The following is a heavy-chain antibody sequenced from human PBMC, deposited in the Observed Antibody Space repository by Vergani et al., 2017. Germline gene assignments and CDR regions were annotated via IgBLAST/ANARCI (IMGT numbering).Heavy chain of an antibody. CDR2: VSYSGAT. Sequence: QVQLHESGPGLVKPSQTLSLTCTVSGGSITSGSFYWGWIRQPPGKGLEWIGTVSYSGATYYTPSLKNRVKVSLNTSENQFSLQMSSVTAADTAVYYCAKQIYEFWNGYSYYYHYYMDVWGKGTTVTVSS. V-gene: IGHV4-39*01. CDR1: GGSITSGSFY. D-gene: IGHD3/OR15-3a*01. CDR3: AKQIYEFWNGYSYYYHYYMDV. J-gene: IGHJ6*03.